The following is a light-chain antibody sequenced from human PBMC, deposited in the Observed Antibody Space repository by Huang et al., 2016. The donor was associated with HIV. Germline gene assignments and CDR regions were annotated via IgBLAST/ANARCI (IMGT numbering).Light chain of an antibody. V-gene: IGKV3-11*01. J-gene: IGKJ3*01. Sequence: EIVLTQSPATLSLSPGERATLFCRSSQNISNYFAWYQQKPGQAPRLLIFDASNRATGIPARFSGWGSGTDFTLTISSLEPEDFAAYYCHQRSRWPPTFGPGTTVEIK. CDR3: HQRSRWPPT. CDR1: QNISNY. CDR2: DAS.